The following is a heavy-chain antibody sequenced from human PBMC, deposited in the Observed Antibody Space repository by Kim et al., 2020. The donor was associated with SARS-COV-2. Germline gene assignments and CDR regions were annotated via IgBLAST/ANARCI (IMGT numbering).Heavy chain of an antibody. CDR2: ISTGHGNP. J-gene: IGHJ4*02. D-gene: IGHD4-17*01. Sequence: ASVKVSCKSSGYTFTSYGMHWVRHAPGQRLEWMGWISTGHGNPKYSEKFQGRVTITRDTSASTAYMELSNLISEDTAIYYCARALGLRSQADYWGQGTLVTVSS. CDR1: GYTFTSYG. CDR3: ARALGLRSQADY. V-gene: IGHV1-3*04.